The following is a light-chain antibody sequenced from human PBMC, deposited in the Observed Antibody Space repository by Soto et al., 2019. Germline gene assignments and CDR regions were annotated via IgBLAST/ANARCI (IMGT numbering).Light chain of an antibody. CDR1: SSDVGAYNY. Sequence: QSVLTQPPSASGSPGQSVTISCTGTSSDVGAYNYVSWYQQHPGKAPKLMIYEVSERPSGVPDRFSGSKSGNTASLTVSGLQAEDEADYYCSSYAGTFVVFGGGTKLTVL. V-gene: IGLV2-8*01. CDR3: SSYAGTFVV. CDR2: EVS. J-gene: IGLJ2*01.